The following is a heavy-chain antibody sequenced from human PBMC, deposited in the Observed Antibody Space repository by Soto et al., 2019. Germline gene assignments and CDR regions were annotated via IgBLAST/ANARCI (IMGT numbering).Heavy chain of an antibody. V-gene: IGHV4-59*12. Sequence: QVLLQESGPRLVKPSETLSLSCTISGASIRNYFWSWLRQPPGKGLEWIGQIYYSGSTNYNSSLKSRATISIDSSKSQFSLQLTSLAAAATAFYYCATYNFGGGSTLFDHWGQGSLGTVS. CDR3: ATYNFGGGSTLFDH. D-gene: IGHD3-16*01. CDR1: GASIRNYF. J-gene: IGHJ5*02. CDR2: IYYSGST.